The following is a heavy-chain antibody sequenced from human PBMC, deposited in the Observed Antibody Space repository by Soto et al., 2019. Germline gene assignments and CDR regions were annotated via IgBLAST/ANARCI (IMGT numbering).Heavy chain of an antibody. D-gene: IGHD2-2*01. V-gene: IGHV3-23*01. CDR3: ARPLDAVPTAPPCSSVTCFGLRGMAV. J-gene: IGHJ6*02. CDR1: AFTFSSYA. Sequence: PGGSLRLSCAASAFTFSSYAMSWVRQAPGKGLEWVSAISGSGGNTYYSDSVKGRFTISRDNSRNTLYLQMNSLRAEDTAVYFCARPLDAVPTAPPCSSVTCFGLRGMAVWGQGTTVTVSS. CDR2: ISGSGGNT.